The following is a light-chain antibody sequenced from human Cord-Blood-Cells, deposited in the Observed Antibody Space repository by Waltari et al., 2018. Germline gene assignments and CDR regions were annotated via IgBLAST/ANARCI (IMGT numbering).Light chain of an antibody. CDR1: HSILDSNDGNTY. Sequence: DIVITQTPLSLPVTRGEPASISCLPRHSILDSNDGNTYLDWCLQKPGQSPQFLIYTLSYRVSGVPDRFSGSGSGTDFTLKISRVEAEDVGVYYCMQRIEFPLTFGGGTKVEIK. CDR3: MQRIEFPLT. J-gene: IGKJ4*01. V-gene: IGKV2-40*01. CDR2: TLS.